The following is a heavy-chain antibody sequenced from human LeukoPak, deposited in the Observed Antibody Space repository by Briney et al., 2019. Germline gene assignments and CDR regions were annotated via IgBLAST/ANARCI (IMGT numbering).Heavy chain of an antibody. CDR1: GYTFTSYG. Sequence: ASVKVSCKASGYTFTSYGISWVRQAPGQGLEWMGWISAYNGNTNYAQKLQGRVTMTTDTSTSTAYMELRSLRSDDTAVYYCARLAGRELLSQRMEYYFDYWGQGTLVTVSS. D-gene: IGHD1-26*01. J-gene: IGHJ4*02. V-gene: IGHV1-18*01. CDR2: ISAYNGNT. CDR3: ARLAGRELLSQRMEYYFDY.